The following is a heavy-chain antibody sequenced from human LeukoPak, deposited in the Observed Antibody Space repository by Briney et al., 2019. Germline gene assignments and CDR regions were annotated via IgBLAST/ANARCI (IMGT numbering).Heavy chain of an antibody. V-gene: IGHV1-2*06. Sequence: APVEVSCKASGYTFTGYYMHWVRQAPGQGLEWMGRINPNSGGTNYAQKFQGRVTMTRDTSISTAYMELSRLRSDDTAVYYCKGESRYSEYWGQGTLVTVSS. J-gene: IGHJ4*02. CDR1: GYTFTGYY. CDR2: INPNSGGT. D-gene: IGHD6-13*01. CDR3: KGESRYSEY.